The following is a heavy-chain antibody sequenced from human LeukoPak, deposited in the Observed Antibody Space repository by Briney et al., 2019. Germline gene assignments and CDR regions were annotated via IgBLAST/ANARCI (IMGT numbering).Heavy chain of an antibody. CDR1: GGSISSDGYY. J-gene: IGHJ5*02. Sequence: SETLSLTCTVSGGSISSDGYYWSWIRQHPGKGLEWIGYIYYSGSTYYNPSLKSGVTISVDTSKNQFSLKLSSVTASDTAVYYCARSKGGSYSSFDPWGQGTLVTVSS. D-gene: IGHD1-26*01. CDR3: ARSKGGSYSSFDP. CDR2: IYYSGST. V-gene: IGHV4-31*03.